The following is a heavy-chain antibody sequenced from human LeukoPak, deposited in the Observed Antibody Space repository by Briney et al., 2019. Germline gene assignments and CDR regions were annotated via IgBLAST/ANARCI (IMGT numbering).Heavy chain of an antibody. J-gene: IGHJ3*02. CDR1: GYSISSGYY. CDR3: ARAGYSDSSGSRDAFDI. CDR2: IYHSGST. Sequence: SETLSLTCTVSGYSISSGYYWGWIRQPPGKGLEWIGSIYHSGSTYYNPSLKSRVSMSVDTSKNQFSLKLNSVTAADTAVYYCARAGYSDSSGSRDAFDIWGQGTMVTVSS. V-gene: IGHV4-38-2*02. D-gene: IGHD3-22*01.